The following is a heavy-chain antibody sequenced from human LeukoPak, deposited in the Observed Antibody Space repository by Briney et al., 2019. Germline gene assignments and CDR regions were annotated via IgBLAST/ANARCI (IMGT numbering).Heavy chain of an antibody. CDR3: ARGRDDYGDYGSKTGAFDI. J-gene: IGHJ3*02. Sequence: SETLSLTCTVSGGSISSYYRSWIRQPPGKGLEGIGYIYYSGSTNYNPSLNSRVTISVDTSKNQFSPKLSSVTAADTAVYYCARGRDDYGDYGSKTGAFDIWGQGTMVTVSS. V-gene: IGHV4-59*01. CDR2: IYYSGST. CDR1: GGSISSYY. D-gene: IGHD4-17*01.